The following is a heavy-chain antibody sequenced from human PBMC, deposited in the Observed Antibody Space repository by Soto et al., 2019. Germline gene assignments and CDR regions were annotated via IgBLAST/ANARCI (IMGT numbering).Heavy chain of an antibody. D-gene: IGHD2-15*01. CDR2: IIPIFGTA. CDR3: ARDGCSGGSCYFGIGMDV. CDR1: GGTFSSYA. V-gene: IGHV1-69*13. J-gene: IGHJ6*02. Sequence: SSVKVSCKASGGTFSSYAISWVRQAPGQGLEWMGGIIPIFGTANYAQKFQGRVTITADESTSTAYMELSSLRSEDTAVYYCARDGCSGGSCYFGIGMDVWGQGTTVTVSS.